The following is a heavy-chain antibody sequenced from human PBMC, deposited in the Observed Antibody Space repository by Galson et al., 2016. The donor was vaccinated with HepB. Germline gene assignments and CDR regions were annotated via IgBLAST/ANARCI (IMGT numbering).Heavy chain of an antibody. CDR2: ISKSGNTT. J-gene: IGHJ4*02. V-gene: IGHV3-23*05. D-gene: IGHD3-16*01. Sequence: SLRLSCAASGFTFNTHAMTWVRQAPGKGLEWVSTISKSGNTTYSSDSVKGRFTISRDNSGNTVFLQLDRLRPEDTGVYYCARSPPNITAYRDHWGQGTLVTVSS. CDR3: ARSPPNITAYRDH. CDR1: GFTFNTHA.